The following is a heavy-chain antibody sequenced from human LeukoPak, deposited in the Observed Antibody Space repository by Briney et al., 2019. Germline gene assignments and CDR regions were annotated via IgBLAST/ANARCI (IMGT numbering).Heavy chain of an antibody. CDR3: ARVVEYYYYGMDV. D-gene: IGHD1-26*01. J-gene: IGHJ6*02. V-gene: IGHV4-30-2*01. CDR2: IYHSGST. Sequence: WIRQPPGKGLEWIGYIYHSGSTYYNPSLKSRVTISVDRSKNQFSLKLSSVTAADTAVYYCARVVEYYYYGMDVWGQGTTVTVSS.